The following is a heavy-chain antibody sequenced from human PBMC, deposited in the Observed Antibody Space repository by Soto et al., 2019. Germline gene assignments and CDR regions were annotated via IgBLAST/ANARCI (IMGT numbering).Heavy chain of an antibody. J-gene: IGHJ1*01. CDR1: EGTFSSYA. Sequence: QVQLVQSGAEVKKPGSSVKVSCKASEGTFSSYAISWVRQAPGQGLEWMGGIIPIFGTANYAQKFQGRVTITAHESTSTAYMELSSLRSEDTAVYYCARDLALSRYHFQHWGQGTLVTVSS. CDR2: IIPIFGTA. V-gene: IGHV1-69*01. CDR3: ARDLALSRYHFQH. D-gene: IGHD3-16*02.